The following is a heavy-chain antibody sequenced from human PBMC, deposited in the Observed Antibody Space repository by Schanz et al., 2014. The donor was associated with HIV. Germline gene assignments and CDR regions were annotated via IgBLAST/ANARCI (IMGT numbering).Heavy chain of an antibody. CDR1: GFMFRNYA. Sequence: EVQLLESGGGLAQPGGSLRLSCVTSGFMFRNYAMSWVRQAPGKGLEWVSCISGSGSSTYFADSGRGRFTISRDNSKNTLFLQMSRLRVEDTALYFCAKSTWVDNCGQGTLVTVSS. V-gene: IGHV3-23*01. CDR3: AKSTWVDN. CDR2: ISGSGSST. D-gene: IGHD2-2*01. J-gene: IGHJ4*02.